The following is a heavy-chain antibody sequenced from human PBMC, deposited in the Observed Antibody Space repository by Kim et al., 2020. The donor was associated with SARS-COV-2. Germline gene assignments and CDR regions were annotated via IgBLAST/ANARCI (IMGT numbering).Heavy chain of an antibody. D-gene: IGHD3-10*01. CDR3: ARVFVYYYGSGSYYPHYFDY. CDR2: INHSGST. CDR1: GGSFSGYY. J-gene: IGHJ4*02. V-gene: IGHV4-34*01. Sequence: SETLSLTCAVYGGSFSGYYWSWIRQPPGKGLEWMGEINHSGSTNYNPSLKSRVTISVDTSKNQFSLKLSSVTAADTAVYYCARVFVYYYGSGSYYPHYFDYWGQGTLVTVSS.